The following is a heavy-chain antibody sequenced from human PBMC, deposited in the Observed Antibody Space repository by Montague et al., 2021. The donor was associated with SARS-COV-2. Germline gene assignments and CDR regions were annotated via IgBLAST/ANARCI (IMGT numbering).Heavy chain of an antibody. V-gene: IGHV2-70*01. Sequence: PALVKPTQTLTLPCTFSGFSLSTSGTCVSWIRPPPGKALEWLALIDWDXDKYYSTSLKTRLTTSKDTSKNQVVLTMTNTDPVDTATYYCARSHYDILTGYYTVFDYWGQGTLVTVSS. CDR2: IDWDXDK. CDR1: GFSLSTSGTC. CDR3: ARSHYDILTGYYTVFDY. J-gene: IGHJ4*02. D-gene: IGHD3-9*01.